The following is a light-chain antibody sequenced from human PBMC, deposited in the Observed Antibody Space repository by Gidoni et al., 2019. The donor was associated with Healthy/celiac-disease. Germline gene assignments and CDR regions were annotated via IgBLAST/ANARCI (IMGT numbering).Light chain of an antibody. V-gene: IGKV1-9*01. J-gene: IGKJ4*01. CDR2: AAS. CDR3: QQLNSYL. CDR1: QGISSY. Sequence: DIQLTQSPSFLSASVGDRVTITCRASQGISSYLAWYQQKPGKAPKLLIYAASTLQSGVPSRFSGSGSGTEFTLTISSLQPEDFATYYCQQLNSYLFGGXTKVXIK.